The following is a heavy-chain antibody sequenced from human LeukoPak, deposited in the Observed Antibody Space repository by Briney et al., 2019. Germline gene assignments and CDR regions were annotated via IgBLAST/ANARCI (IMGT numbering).Heavy chain of an antibody. Sequence: GGSLRLFCAASGLTFSGSAMHWVRQASGKGLEWVGRIRSKANSYATAYAASVKGRFTISRDDSKNTAYLQMNSLKTEDTAVYYCTRLGDCSSTSCYGYWGQGTLVTVSS. CDR2: IRSKANSYAT. V-gene: IGHV3-73*01. CDR1: GLTFSGSA. J-gene: IGHJ4*02. D-gene: IGHD2-2*01. CDR3: TRLGDCSSTSCYGY.